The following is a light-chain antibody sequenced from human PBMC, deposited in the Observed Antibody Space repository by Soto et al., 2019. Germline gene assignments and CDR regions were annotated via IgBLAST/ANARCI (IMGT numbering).Light chain of an antibody. Sequence: QSALTQPASVSGSPGQSITLSCTETSSDVGSYNLVSWYQQHPGKAPKLMISEGGKRPSGVSNRFSGSKSGNTASLTISGLQAEDEADYYCCSFAGGSTYVFGTGTKLTVL. CDR1: SSDVGSYNL. CDR2: EGG. V-gene: IGLV2-23*01. CDR3: CSFAGGSTYV. J-gene: IGLJ1*01.